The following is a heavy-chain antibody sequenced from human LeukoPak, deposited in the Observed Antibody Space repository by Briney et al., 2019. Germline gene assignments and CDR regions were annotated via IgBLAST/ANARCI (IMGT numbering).Heavy chain of an antibody. CDR1: GFTFSSYA. D-gene: IGHD5-18*01. CDR2: ISYDGSNK. Sequence: GGSLRLSCAASGFTFSSYAMHWVRQAPGKGLEWVAVISYDGSNKYYADSVRGRFTISRDNSKNTLYLRMNSLRAGDTALYYCAKESLRGHSYGFDNWGQGTLVTVSS. V-gene: IGHV3-30*04. CDR3: AKESLRGHSYGFDN. J-gene: IGHJ4*02.